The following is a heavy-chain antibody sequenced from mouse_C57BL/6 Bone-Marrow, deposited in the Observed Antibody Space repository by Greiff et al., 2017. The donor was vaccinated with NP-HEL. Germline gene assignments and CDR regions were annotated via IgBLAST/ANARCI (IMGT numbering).Heavy chain of an antibody. CDR2: ISDGGSYT. D-gene: IGHD2-2*01. CDR1: GFTFSSYA. CDR3: ARWGLPHYFDY. Sequence: EVHLVESGGGLVKPGGSLKLSCAASGFTFSSYAMSWVRQTPEKRLEWVATISDGGSYTYYPDNVKGRFTISRDNAKNNLYLQMSHLKSEDTAMYYCARWGLPHYFDYWGQGTTLTVSS. V-gene: IGHV5-4*01. J-gene: IGHJ2*01.